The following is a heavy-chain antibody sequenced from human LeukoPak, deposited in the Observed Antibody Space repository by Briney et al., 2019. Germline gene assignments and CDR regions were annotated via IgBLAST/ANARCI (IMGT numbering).Heavy chain of an antibody. V-gene: IGHV4-4*07. CDR3: ARISSRSRYYYYYYMDV. Sequence: SETLSLTCTVSGGSISSYYWSWIRQPAGKGLEWIGRIYTSGSTNYNPSLKSRVTMSVDTSKNQFSLKLSSVTAADTAVYYCARISSRSRYYYYYYMDVWGKGTTVTVSS. CDR2: IYTSGST. J-gene: IGHJ6*03. CDR1: GGSISSYY. D-gene: IGHD6-6*01.